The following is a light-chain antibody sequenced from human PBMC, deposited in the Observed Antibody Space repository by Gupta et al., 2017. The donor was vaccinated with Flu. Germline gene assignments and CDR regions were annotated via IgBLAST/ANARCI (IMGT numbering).Light chain of an antibody. CDR1: SSDVGGYNS. CDR3: YSYAGSYTAWV. V-gene: IGLV2-11*01. CDR2: DVS. Sequence: SALTQPRSVSGPPGQSVTIACTGTSSDVGGYNSVSWYQQPPGKAPKVIIYDVSKRPSGVPDRFSGSNSGNTASLTISGLQAEDEADYYCYSYAGSYTAWVFGGGTKLTVL. J-gene: IGLJ3*02.